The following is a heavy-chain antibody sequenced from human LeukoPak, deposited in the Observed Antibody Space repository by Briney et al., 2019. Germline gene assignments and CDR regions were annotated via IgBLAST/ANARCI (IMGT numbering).Heavy chain of an antibody. CDR1: GFIFKNHA. D-gene: IGHD3-22*01. J-gene: IGHJ3*01. CDR2: TSGSGGTK. CDR3: AKFPSYDSSGHDGFDV. V-gene: IGHV3-23*01. Sequence: GGSLRLSCAASGFIFKNHAMSWVRQAPGKGLEWVSATSGSGGTKFYADSVKGRFTISGDNSKDTLYLQMNSLRAEDTATYFCAKFPSYDSSGHDGFDVWGQGTRVTVSS.